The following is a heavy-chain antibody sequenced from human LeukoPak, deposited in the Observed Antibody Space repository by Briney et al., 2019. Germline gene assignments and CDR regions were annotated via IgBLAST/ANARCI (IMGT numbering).Heavy chain of an antibody. CDR1: GFTVSSNY. CDR3: ARDFNDYGDYYFDY. J-gene: IGHJ4*02. D-gene: IGHD4-17*01. Sequence: PGGSLRLSCAASGFTVSSNYMSWVRQAPGKGLEWVSVIYSGGSTYYADSVKGRFTISRDSSKNTLYLQMNSLRAEDTAVYYCARDFNDYGDYYFDYWGQGTLVTVSS. CDR2: IYSGGST. V-gene: IGHV3-53*01.